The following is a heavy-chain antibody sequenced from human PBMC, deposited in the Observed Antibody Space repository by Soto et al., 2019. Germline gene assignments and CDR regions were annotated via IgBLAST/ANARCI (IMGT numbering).Heavy chain of an antibody. V-gene: IGHV4-59*01. CDR1: GGSISSYY. CDR2: IYYSGST. D-gene: IGHD6-19*01. CDR3: ARGYSSGAYYFDY. Sequence: SETLSLTCTVSGGSISSYYWSWIRQPPGKGLEWIGYIYYSGSTNYNPSLKSRVTISVDTSKNQFSLKPSSVTAADTAVYYCARGYSSGAYYFDYWGQGTLVTVSS. J-gene: IGHJ4*02.